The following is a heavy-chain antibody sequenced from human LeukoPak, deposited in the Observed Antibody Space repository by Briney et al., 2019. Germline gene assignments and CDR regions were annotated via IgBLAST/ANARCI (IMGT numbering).Heavy chain of an antibody. CDR2: IKQDGSEK. D-gene: IGHD6-6*01. J-gene: IGHJ4*02. V-gene: IGHV3-7*01. CDR3: ARAPAAARPYYLDY. Sequence: GGSLRLSCAASGFTFSRHWMSWVRQAPGKGLEWVAKIKQDGSEKYYVDSVKGRFTISRDNAKNSLYLQMNSLRPEDTAVYYCARAPAAARPYYLDYWGQGTLVTVSS. CDR1: GFTFSRHW.